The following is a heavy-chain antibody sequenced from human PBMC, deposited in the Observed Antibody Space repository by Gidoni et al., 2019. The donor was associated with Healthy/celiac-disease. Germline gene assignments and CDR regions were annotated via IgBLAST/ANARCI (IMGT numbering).Heavy chain of an antibody. Sequence: QVQLVESGGGVVQPGRSRRLSCAASGFTFSRHGMHWVRQARGKGLEWVAVIWYDGSNKYYADSVKGRFTISRDNSKNTLYLQMNSLRAEDTAVYYCASALVGVIGLVTYGMDVWGQGTTVTVSS. J-gene: IGHJ6*02. CDR1: GFTFSRHG. D-gene: IGHD2-21*02. CDR3: ASALVGVIGLVTYGMDV. V-gene: IGHV3-33*01. CDR2: IWYDGSNK.